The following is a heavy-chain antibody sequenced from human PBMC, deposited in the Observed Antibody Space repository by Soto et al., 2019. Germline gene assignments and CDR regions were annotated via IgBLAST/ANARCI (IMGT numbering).Heavy chain of an antibody. J-gene: IGHJ4*02. Sequence: SETLSLTCTVSGGSISSYYWSWIRQPPGKGLEWIGYIYYSGSTNYNPSLKSRVTISVDTSKNQFSLKLSSVTAADTVVYYCARVPGYGGTFDYWGQGTLVTVSS. CDR1: GGSISSYY. D-gene: IGHD4-17*01. CDR3: ARVPGYGGTFDY. V-gene: IGHV4-59*01. CDR2: IYYSGST.